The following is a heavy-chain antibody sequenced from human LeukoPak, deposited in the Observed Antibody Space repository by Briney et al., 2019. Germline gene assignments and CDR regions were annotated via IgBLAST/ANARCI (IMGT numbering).Heavy chain of an antibody. CDR3: ARNRGGCGCNDC. D-gene: IGHD2-21*01. CDR1: GFSFSSYV. Sequence: GGSLRLSCVASGFSFSSYVMRWVRQAPGKGLEWVSSIDAGHTTYYAASVKGRFTISRDNSKNTIYLQLSNLRADDTAVYYCARNRGGCGCNDCWGQGTLVTVSS. CDR2: IDAGHTT. J-gene: IGHJ4*02. V-gene: IGHV3-23*01.